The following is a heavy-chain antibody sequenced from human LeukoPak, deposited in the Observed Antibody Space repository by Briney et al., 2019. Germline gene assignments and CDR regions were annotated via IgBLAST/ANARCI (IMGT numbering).Heavy chain of an antibody. CDR2: IYYSGST. V-gene: IGHV4-59*12. J-gene: IGHJ4*02. CDR3: ARFKKRYYFDY. D-gene: IGHD6-25*01. Sequence: SETLSLTCNVSGGSISTYYWSWIRQPPGRGLEWIGYIYYSGSTNYNPSLKSRVTISVDTSKNQFSLKLSSVTAADTAVYYCARFKKRYYFDYWGQGTLVTVSS. CDR1: GGSISTYY.